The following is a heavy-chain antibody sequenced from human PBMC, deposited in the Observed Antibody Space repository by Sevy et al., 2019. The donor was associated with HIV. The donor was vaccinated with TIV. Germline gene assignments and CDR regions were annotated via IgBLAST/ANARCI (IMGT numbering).Heavy chain of an antibody. CDR2: MNPHSGNT. CDR1: GYTFTTYD. J-gene: IGHJ4*02. D-gene: IGHD6-6*01. Sequence: ASVTVSCKASGYTFTTYDIHWVRQATGQGLEWMGWMNPHSGNTNYAQKFQGRVYMTRDTSVGTAYMELNNLTSGDSAVYFCARAPFPSSRDFWGQGTLVTVSS. V-gene: IGHV1-8*01. CDR3: ARAPFPSSRDF.